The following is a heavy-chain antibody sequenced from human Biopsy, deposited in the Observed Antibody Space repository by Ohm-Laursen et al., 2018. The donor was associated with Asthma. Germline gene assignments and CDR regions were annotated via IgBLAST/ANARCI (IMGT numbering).Heavy chain of an antibody. CDR3: ARAVDYSHYYGIDV. J-gene: IGHJ6*02. V-gene: IGHV1-18*01. D-gene: IGHD3-10*01. Sequence: ASVKASCKTSGYTFNSAGIAWVRQAPGQGLEWMGWISVYNGNTKAAQKLRDRVTMITDTSTSTAYMELRSLRSDDTAVYFCARAVDYSHYYGIDVWGQGTTVTVS. CDR1: GYTFNSAG. CDR2: ISVYNGNT.